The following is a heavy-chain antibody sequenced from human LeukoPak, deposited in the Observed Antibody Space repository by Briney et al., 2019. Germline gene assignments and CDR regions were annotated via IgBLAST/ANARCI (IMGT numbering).Heavy chain of an antibody. CDR2: IYTSGST. D-gene: IGHD3-10*01. CDR1: GGSISSYY. CDR3: ARDRIDYGSGSYYFDY. J-gene: IGHJ4*02. Sequence: SETLSLTCTGSGGSISSYYWSWIRQRAGKGLEWIGRIYTSGSTNYNPSLKSRVTMSVDTSKNQFSLKLSSVTAADTAVYYCARDRIDYGSGSYYFDYWGQGTLVTVSS. V-gene: IGHV4-4*07.